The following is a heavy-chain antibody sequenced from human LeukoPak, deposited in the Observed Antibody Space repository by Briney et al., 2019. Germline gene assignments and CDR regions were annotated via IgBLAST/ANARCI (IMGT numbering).Heavy chain of an antibody. J-gene: IGHJ4*02. CDR3: ARALSGYSSEFH. CDR2: IWYDGSNK. Sequence: GGSLRLSCAASGFTFSSYGMHWVRQAPGKGLEWVAVIWYDGSNKYYADSVKGRFTISRDNSKNTLYLQMNSLRAEDTAMYYCARALSGYSSEFHWGQGTLVTVSS. V-gene: IGHV3-33*01. D-gene: IGHD6-19*01. CDR1: GFTFSSYG.